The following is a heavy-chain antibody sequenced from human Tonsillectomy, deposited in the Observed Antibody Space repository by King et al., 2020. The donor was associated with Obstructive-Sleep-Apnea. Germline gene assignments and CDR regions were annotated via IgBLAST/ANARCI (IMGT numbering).Heavy chain of an antibody. Sequence: QLQESGPGLVKPSETLSLTCTVSGGSMRSTSYYWGWIRQPPGKGLEWIGSIFYSGSTYYNPSLESRVTISVDTSRTQFSLKLSSLTAADTAVYYCARTGDHYNYYYAMDVWGQGTTVTVSS. CDR3: ARTGDHYNYYYAMDV. CDR1: GGSMRSTSYY. D-gene: IGHD1-26*01. V-gene: IGHV4-39*07. CDR2: IFYSGST. J-gene: IGHJ6*02.